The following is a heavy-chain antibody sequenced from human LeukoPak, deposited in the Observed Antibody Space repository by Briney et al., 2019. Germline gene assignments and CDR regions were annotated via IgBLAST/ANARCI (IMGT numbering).Heavy chain of an antibody. CDR3: AREGHYDFYPMGY. Sequence: GRSLRLSCAASGFTFSSYWMSWVRQAPGKGLEWVANIKQDGSEKYYVDSVKGRFTISRDNAKNSLYLQMNSLRAEDTAVYYCAREGHYDFYPMGYWGQGTLVTVSS. D-gene: IGHD3-3*01. V-gene: IGHV3-7*03. CDR2: IKQDGSEK. J-gene: IGHJ4*02. CDR1: GFTFSSYW.